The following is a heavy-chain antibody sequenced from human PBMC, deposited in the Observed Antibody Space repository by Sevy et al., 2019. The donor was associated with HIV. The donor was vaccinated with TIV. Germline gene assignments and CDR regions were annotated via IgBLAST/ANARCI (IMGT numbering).Heavy chain of an antibody. CDR1: TDSFSSYY. J-gene: IGHJ4*02. CDR3: ARDNTGWPFYFDY. D-gene: IGHD7-27*01. V-gene: IGHV4-4*07. Sequence: SETLSLTCTVSTDSFSSYYWSWIRQPAGKGLEWIGRVNHSGRPSYNPSLQRRATLSIDTSKNKVFLTRTSATAADTAVYYCARDNTGWPFYFDYWGQGILVTVSS. CDR2: VNHSGRP.